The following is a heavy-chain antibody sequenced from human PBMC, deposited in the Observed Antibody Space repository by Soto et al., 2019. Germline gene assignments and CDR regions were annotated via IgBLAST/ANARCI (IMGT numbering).Heavy chain of an antibody. CDR1: GYTLTELS. V-gene: IGHV1-24*01. CDR3: ARVDGDYYYGMDV. Sequence: ASVKVSCKVSGYTLTELSMHWVRQAPGKGLEWMGGFDPEDGETIYAQKFQGRVTMTRDTSTSTVYMELSNLRSEDTAVYYCARVDGDYYYGMDVWG. J-gene: IGHJ6*02. D-gene: IGHD4-17*01. CDR2: FDPEDGET.